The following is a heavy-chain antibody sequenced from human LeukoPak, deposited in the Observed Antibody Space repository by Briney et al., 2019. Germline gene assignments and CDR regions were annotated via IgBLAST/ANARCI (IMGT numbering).Heavy chain of an antibody. CDR1: GFSLSTSGVG. CDR2: IYWDDDK. D-gene: IGHD3-16*02. J-gene: IGHJ5*02. Sequence: SGPTLVKPKQTLTLTCTFSGFSLSTSGVGVGWIRQPPGKALERLALIYWDDDKRYSPSLRSRLTITKDTSKNQAVLTMTNMDPVDTATYYCAHRGQLSLRGPTAFDPWGQGILVTVSS. CDR3: AHRGQLSLRGPTAFDP. V-gene: IGHV2-5*02.